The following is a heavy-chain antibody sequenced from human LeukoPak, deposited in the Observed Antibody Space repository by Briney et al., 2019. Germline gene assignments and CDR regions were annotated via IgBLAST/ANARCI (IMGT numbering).Heavy chain of an antibody. CDR2: INHSGST. J-gene: IGHJ4*02. CDR3: AREVGSSSEYYFDY. D-gene: IGHD6-6*01. CDR1: GGSFSGYY. V-gene: IGHV4-34*01. Sequence: SETLSLTCAVYGGSFSGYYWSWIRQPPGKGLEWIGEINHSGSTNYNPSLKSRVTISVDTSKNQFSLKLSSVTAADTAVYYCAREVGSSSEYYFDYWGQGTLVTVSS.